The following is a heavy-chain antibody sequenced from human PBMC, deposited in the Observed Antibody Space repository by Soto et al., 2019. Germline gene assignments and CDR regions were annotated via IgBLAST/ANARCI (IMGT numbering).Heavy chain of an antibody. D-gene: IGHD6-19*01. V-gene: IGHV3-11*01. Sequence: PGGSLRLSCAASGFTFSDYYMSWIRQAPGKGLEWVSYISSSGSTIYYADSVKGRFTISRDNAKNSLYLQMNSLRAEDTAVYYWAREWPGEAYSGAWTPNNGLDPWGQVTLVTVSS. CDR2: ISSSGSTI. CDR1: GFTFSDYY. CDR3: AREWPGEAYSGAWTPNNGLDP. J-gene: IGHJ5*02.